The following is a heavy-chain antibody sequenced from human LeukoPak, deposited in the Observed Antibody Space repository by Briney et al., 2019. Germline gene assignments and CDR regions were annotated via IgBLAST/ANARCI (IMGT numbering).Heavy chain of an antibody. CDR1: GYTFISYA. J-gene: IGHJ4*02. Sequence: SSVQVSCQASGYTFISYAMNWVRQPPTQGGEWMGWINTNTGIPTYDHGFTGRCVFSLDTSLNTAYLQISILKAADTAVYFCARVGGVVVPVWGQGTLGTVSS. CDR2: INTNTGIP. V-gene: IGHV7-4-1*02. CDR3: ARVGGVVVPV. D-gene: IGHD2-2*01.